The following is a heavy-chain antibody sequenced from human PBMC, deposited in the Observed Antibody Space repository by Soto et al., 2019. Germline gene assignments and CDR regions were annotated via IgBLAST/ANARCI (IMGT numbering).Heavy chain of an antibody. J-gene: IGHJ4*02. CDR1: GYTFTSYG. V-gene: IGHV1-18*01. Sequence: ASVKVSCTASGYTFTSYGISWVRQAPGQGLEWMGWISAYNGNTNYAQKLQGRVTMTTDTSTSTAYMELRSLRSDDTAVYYCARGADLGYCSSTSCYYFDYWGQGTLVTVSS. CDR2: ISAYNGNT. D-gene: IGHD2-2*01. CDR3: ARGADLGYCSSTSCYYFDY.